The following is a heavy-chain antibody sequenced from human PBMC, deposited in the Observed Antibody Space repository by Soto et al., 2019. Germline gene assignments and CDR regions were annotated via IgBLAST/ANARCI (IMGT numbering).Heavy chain of an antibody. CDR3: ARDKIAVANRAGMDV. D-gene: IGHD6-19*01. V-gene: IGHV1-69*06. J-gene: IGHJ6*02. CDR2: ITPIFGAA. Sequence: QVQLVQSGAEVKKPGSSVKVSCKASGGAFRSYTISWVRQAPGQGLEWMGGITPIFGAANYAQKFEGRVTISAEKSTTTAYMEMSNRKSEDTAVFYCARDKIAVANRAGMDVWGQGTTVIVSS. CDR1: GGAFRSYT.